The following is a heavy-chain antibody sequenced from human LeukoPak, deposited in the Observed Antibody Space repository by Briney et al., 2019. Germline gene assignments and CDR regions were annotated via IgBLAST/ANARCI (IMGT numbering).Heavy chain of an antibody. CDR2: LIMDGNT. Sequence: GGSLRLSCAASGFTVITNDMTWVRQAPGKGLEWVSVLIMDGNTKYADSVQGRFTISRDNSKNTLYLEMNSLSPDDTAVYYCARGVEPLAATTLAYWGQRTLVTVSS. V-gene: IGHV3-53*01. CDR1: GFTVITND. CDR3: ARGVEPLAATTLAY. J-gene: IGHJ4*02. D-gene: IGHD2-15*01.